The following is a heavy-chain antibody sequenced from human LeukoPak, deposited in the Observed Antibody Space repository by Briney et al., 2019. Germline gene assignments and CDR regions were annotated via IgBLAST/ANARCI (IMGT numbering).Heavy chain of an antibody. CDR1: GFTVSSNY. CDR3: ARVGGLGYCSSTSCYRSMSFDY. D-gene: IGHD2-2*02. Sequence: GGSLRLSCAASGFTVSSNYMSWVRQAPGKGLEWVSVIYSGGSTYYADSVKGRFTISRDNSKNTLYLQMNSLRAEDTAVYCCARVGGLGYCSSTSCYRSMSFDYWGQGTLVTVSS. CDR2: IYSGGST. V-gene: IGHV3-53*01. J-gene: IGHJ4*02.